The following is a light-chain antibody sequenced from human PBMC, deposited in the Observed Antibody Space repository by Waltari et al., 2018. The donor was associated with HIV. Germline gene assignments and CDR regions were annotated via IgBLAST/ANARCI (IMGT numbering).Light chain of an antibody. V-gene: IGKV1-16*02. CDR2: AAS. CDR1: HDISNY. Sequence: DIQMTQSPSSLSASVGDRVTITCRASHDISNYLAWFQQRPGEAPKSLIYAASTLQSGVPSKFRGSGSETYFTLTINSRQSEDSATYYCQQYKGYPLTFGQGTRLEIK. CDR3: QQYKGYPLT. J-gene: IGKJ5*01.